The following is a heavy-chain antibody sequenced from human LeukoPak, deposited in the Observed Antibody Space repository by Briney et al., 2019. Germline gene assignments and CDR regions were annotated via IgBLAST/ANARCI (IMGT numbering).Heavy chain of an antibody. D-gene: IGHD3-22*01. CDR1: GFTFSSYG. V-gene: IGHV4-39*01. CDR3: ASYDSSGYRIDY. Sequence: GSLRLSCAASGFTFSSYGMSWVRQPPGKGLEWIGSIYYSGSTYYNPSLKSRVTISVDTSKNQFSLKLSSVTAADTAVYYCASYDSSGYRIDYWGQGTLVTVSS. CDR2: IYYSGST. J-gene: IGHJ4*02.